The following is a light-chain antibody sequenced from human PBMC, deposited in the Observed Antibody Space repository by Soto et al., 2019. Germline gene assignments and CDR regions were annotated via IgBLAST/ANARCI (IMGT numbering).Light chain of an antibody. CDR2: AAS. CDR1: QSISSN. CDR3: QQYGNSPAIT. Sequence: EIVMTQSPATLSVSPGERATLSCRASQSISSNLVWYQQKPGQAPRLLIYAASSRATGIPDRFSGSGSGTDFTLTVSRLEPEDFAVYYCQQYGNSPAITFGQGTRLENK. V-gene: IGKV3-20*01. J-gene: IGKJ5*01.